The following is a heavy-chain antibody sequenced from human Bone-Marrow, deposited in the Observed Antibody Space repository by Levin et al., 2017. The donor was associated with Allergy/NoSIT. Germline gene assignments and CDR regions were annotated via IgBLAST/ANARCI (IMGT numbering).Heavy chain of an antibody. CDR2: ISWNSGSI. Sequence: AGGSLRLSCAASGFTFDDYAMHWVRQAPGKGLEWVSGISWNSGSIGYADSVKGRFTISRDNAKNSLYLQMNSLRAEDTALYYCAKVSLAAAGMTGAGLPYYFDYWGQGTLVTVSS. J-gene: IGHJ4*02. V-gene: IGHV3-9*01. CDR3: AKVSLAAAGMTGAGLPYYFDY. CDR1: GFTFDDYA. D-gene: IGHD6-13*01.